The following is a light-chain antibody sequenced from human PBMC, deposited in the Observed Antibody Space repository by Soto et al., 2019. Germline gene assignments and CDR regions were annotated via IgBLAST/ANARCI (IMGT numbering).Light chain of an antibody. V-gene: IGKV1-5*01. CDR2: AAS. CDR3: QQYNSYSYT. J-gene: IGKJ2*01. CDR1: QSISSC. Sequence: DIQMTQSPSTLSASVGDRVTITCRASQSISSCLAWYQQKPGKAPKLLIYAASGLERGVPSRFSGSGSGTEFTLTISSLQPDDFATYYCQQYNSYSYTFGQGTKLEIK.